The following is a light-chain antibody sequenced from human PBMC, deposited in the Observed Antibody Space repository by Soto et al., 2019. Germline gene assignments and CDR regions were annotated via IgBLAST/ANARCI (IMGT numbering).Light chain of an antibody. CDR1: QTISRW. CDR2: DAS. Sequence: DIQLTQTPSTLSASVGDEVTITCRASQTISRWLAWYQQKPGRAPKLLIYDASTLESGVPSMFSGSGSETEITLTISRLQPDDFATSFCHSRAFCQATRLDI. J-gene: IGKJ5*01. CDR3: HSRA. V-gene: IGKV1-5*01.